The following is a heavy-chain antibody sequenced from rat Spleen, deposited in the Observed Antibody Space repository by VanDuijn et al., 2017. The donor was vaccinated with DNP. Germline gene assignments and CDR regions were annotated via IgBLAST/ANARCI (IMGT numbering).Heavy chain of an antibody. CDR2: ITNTGDST. CDR3: AREWVITTVVGPFDY. Sequence: EVQLVESGGGPVQPGRSLKLSCVASGFIFSNYWMTWIRQAPGKGLEWVASITNTGDSTYYSASVKGRFTISRDNAKSSLYLQMNSLKSEDTATYYCAREWVITTVVGPFDYWGQGVMVTVSS. V-gene: IGHV5-31*01. D-gene: IGHD1-1*01. J-gene: IGHJ2*01. CDR1: GFIFSNYW.